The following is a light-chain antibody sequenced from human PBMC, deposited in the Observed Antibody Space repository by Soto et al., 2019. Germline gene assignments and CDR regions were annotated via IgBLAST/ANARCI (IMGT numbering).Light chain of an antibody. CDR1: SSDGGGYNY. Sequence: QSALTQPPSASGSPGQSVTISCTGTSSDGGGYNYVSWYQQHPGKAPKLMIYEVSKRPSGVPDRFSGSKSGNTASLTVSGLQVEDEADYYCSSYAGINNVFGAGTKLTVL. J-gene: IGLJ1*01. V-gene: IGLV2-8*01. CDR3: SSYAGINNV. CDR2: EVS.